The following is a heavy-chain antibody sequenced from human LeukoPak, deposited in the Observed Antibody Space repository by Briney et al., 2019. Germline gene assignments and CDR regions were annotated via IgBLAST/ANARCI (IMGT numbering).Heavy chain of an antibody. D-gene: IGHD2-2*01. CDR3: AKEDVVVPAAIYWFDP. V-gene: IGHV3-23*01. CDR1: RFTFSSYA. Sequence: GGSLRLSCASCRFTFSSYAMSWVRPAAGKGVEWVSAISGSGGYKYYADSVKGRFTISRDNSKNSLYLQMNSLRAEDTAVYYCAKEDVVVPAAIYWFDPWGQGTLVTVSS. CDR2: ISGSGGYK. J-gene: IGHJ5*02.